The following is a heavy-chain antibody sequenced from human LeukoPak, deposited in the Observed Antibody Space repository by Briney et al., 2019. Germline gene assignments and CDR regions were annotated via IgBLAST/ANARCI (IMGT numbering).Heavy chain of an antibody. J-gene: IGHJ6*03. CDR3: ARGGYYYLDV. V-gene: IGHV4-59*01. Sequence: SETLSLTCTVSDGSMSPYYWSWIRQSPGKGLEWIAYIFYNGNTKYNPSLWSRVTISIDTSRNQFSLNLNSVTAADTTVYYCARGGYYYLDVWGKGTTVTVSS. CDR1: DGSMSPYY. CDR2: IFYNGNT.